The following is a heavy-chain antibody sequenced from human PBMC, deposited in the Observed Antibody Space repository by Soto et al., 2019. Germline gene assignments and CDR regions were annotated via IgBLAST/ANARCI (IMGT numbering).Heavy chain of an antibody. CDR2: IYSTGRT. D-gene: IGHD3-10*01. CDR3: ARRVVPGVTNWFDR. V-gene: IGHV4-59*08. CDR1: GGSIHNYY. Sequence: QVQLQESGPGLVKPSGTLSLTCSISGGSIHNYYWSWIRQPPGKGLEWIGYIYSTGRTYYSPSHKSRVTMSVDTSKNQFSLKVNSVTAADTAVYYCARRVVPGVTNWFDRWGQGTLVTVSS. J-gene: IGHJ5*02.